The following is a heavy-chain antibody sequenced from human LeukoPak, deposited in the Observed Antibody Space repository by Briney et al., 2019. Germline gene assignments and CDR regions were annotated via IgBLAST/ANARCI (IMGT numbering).Heavy chain of an antibody. Sequence: SVKVSCKASGGTFSSYAISWVRQAPGQGLEWMGGIIPIFGTANYAQKFQGRVTITADESTSTAYMELSSLRSEDTAVYYCARGSYDFWSGYPDKGYEDYWGQGTLVTVSS. V-gene: IGHV1-69*13. J-gene: IGHJ4*02. D-gene: IGHD3-3*01. CDR1: GGTFSSYA. CDR3: ARGSYDFWSGYPDKGYEDY. CDR2: IIPIFGTA.